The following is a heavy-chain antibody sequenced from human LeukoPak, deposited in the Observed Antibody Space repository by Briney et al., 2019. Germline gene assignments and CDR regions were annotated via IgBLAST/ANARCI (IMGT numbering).Heavy chain of an antibody. V-gene: IGHV3-53*01. D-gene: IGHD1-26*01. Sequence: PGGSLRLSCAASGFSVINHFMHWGRQAPGEGLQWVSTINGAGVTYYAASVKGRFTISRDTVKNTFSLQMNNLRADDTAVYFCARRGVQGYMDVWGKGTTVTVSS. CDR1: GFSVINHF. CDR3: ARRGVQGYMDV. CDR2: INGAGVT. J-gene: IGHJ6*03.